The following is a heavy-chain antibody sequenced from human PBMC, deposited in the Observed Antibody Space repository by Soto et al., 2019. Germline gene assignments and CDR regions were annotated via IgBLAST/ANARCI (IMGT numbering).Heavy chain of an antibody. CDR2: ISYDGSNK. CDR3: AKPHYYDSSGYLFDY. D-gene: IGHD3-22*01. CDR1: GFTFSSYG. V-gene: IGHV3-30*18. J-gene: IGHJ4*02. Sequence: GGSLRLSCAASGFTFSSYGMHWVRQAPGKGLEWVAVISYDGSNKYYADSVKGRFTISRDNSKNTLYLQMNSLRAEDTAVYYCAKPHYYDSSGYLFDYWGQGTLVTVSS.